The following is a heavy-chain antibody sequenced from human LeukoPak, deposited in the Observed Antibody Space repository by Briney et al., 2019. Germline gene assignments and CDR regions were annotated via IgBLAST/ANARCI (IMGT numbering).Heavy chain of an antibody. D-gene: IGHD2-8*02. CDR3: AREELVALDY. J-gene: IGHJ2*01. Sequence: GGSLRPSCAASGFTVSSNYMSWVRQAPGKGLEWVSVIYSGGSTYYADSVKGRFTISRDNSKNTLYLQMNSLRAEDAAVYYCAREELVALDYWGRGTLVTVSS. V-gene: IGHV3-66*01. CDR1: GFTVSSNY. CDR2: IYSGGST.